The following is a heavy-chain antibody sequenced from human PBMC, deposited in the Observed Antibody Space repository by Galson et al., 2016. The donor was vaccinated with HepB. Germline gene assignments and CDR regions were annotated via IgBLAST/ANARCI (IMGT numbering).Heavy chain of an antibody. Sequence: SLRLSCAVSGFSFSPYAMNWVRQAPGRGLEWISYIRGVTSAIQYADSVKGRFCISRDNARNSLYLQMNSLRADDTAVYYCVRDHYWAFDYWGQGILVTVSS. CDR1: GFSFSPYA. J-gene: IGHJ4*02. CDR2: IRGVTSAI. D-gene: IGHD2-8*02. V-gene: IGHV3-48*01. CDR3: VRDHYWAFDY.